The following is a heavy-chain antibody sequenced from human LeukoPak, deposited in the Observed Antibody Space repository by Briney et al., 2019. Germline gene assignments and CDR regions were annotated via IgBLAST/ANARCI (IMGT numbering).Heavy chain of an antibody. J-gene: IGHJ4*02. Sequence: GGSLRLSCAASGFTFSSFDMHWVRQAPGKGLEWVACMRYDGNKEYYADSVKGRFTISRDNSKNTLYLQVNSLRIEDTAVYYCAKGISGYYAFDYWGQGTLVTVSS. CDR2: MRYDGNKE. D-gene: IGHD3-3*01. CDR3: AKGISGYYAFDY. CDR1: GFTFSSFD. V-gene: IGHV3-30*02.